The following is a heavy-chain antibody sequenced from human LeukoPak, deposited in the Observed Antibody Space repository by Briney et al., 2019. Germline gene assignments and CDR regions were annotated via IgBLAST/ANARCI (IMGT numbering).Heavy chain of an antibody. J-gene: IGHJ6*02. CDR1: GGSFSGYY. D-gene: IGHD3-9*01. CDR3: ARTRTYYDILTGYYRYYYYYGMDV. V-gene: IGHV4-34*01. CDR2: INHSGST. Sequence: SETLSLTCAVSGGSFSGYYWSWIRQPPGKGLEWIGEINHSGSTNYNPSLKSRVTISVDTSKNQFSLKLSSVTAADTAVYYCARTRTYYDILTGYYRYYYYYGMDVWGQGTTVTVSS.